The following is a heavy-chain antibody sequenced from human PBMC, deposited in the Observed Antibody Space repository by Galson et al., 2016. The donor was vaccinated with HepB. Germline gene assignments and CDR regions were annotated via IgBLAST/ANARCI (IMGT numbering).Heavy chain of an antibody. CDR1: GGSFSTYY. D-gene: IGHD3-3*01. Sequence: ETLSLTCAVYGGSFSTYYWSWIRQPPGKGLEWIGEINESGSTNYNPSLKSRVTISLAPSKNQFSLTMSSVIAADTAVYYCARGYFDFWSGSWFDPWGQGTLVTVSS. J-gene: IGHJ5*02. CDR2: INESGST. CDR3: ARGYFDFWSGSWFDP. V-gene: IGHV4-34*01.